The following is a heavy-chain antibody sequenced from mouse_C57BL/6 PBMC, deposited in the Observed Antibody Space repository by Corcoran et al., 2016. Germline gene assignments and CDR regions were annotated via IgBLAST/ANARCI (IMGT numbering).Heavy chain of an antibody. CDR2: IYPGSGNT. D-gene: IGHD2-4*01. CDR1: GYSFTSYY. J-gene: IGHJ2*01. Sequence: QVQLQQSGPELVKPGASVKISCKASGYSFTSYYIHWVKQRPGQGLEWIGWIYPGSGNTKYNEKFKGKATLTADTSSSTAYMQLSSLTSEDSAVYYCARSGYDYEYYFDYWGQGTTLTVSS. V-gene: IGHV1-66*01. CDR3: ARSGYDYEYYFDY.